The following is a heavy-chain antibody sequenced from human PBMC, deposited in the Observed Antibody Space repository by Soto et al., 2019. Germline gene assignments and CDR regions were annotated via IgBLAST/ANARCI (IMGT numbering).Heavy chain of an antibody. D-gene: IGHD6-19*01. V-gene: IGHV3-30*18. J-gene: IGHJ4*02. CDR3: AKGGRQWLVTSDFNY. CDR2: VSHDGRNT. Sequence: VQLVESGGCVVQPGRSLRLSCAAYGFTFSDYAMHCVRQAPGKGLEWVAVVSHDGRNTHYADSVKGRFTISRDSSKNTVSLEMTRLRAEDTAVYYCAKGGRQWLVTSDFNYWGQGALVTVSS. CDR1: GFTFSDYA.